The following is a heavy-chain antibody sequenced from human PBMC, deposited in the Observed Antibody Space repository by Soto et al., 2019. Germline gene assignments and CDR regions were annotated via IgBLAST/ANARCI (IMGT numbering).Heavy chain of an antibody. J-gene: IGHJ4*02. CDR2: IYPGDSDT. D-gene: IGHD5-18*01. Sequence: PGESLKISCKGSGYSFVSYWIALVRQMPGKGLEWMGSIYPGDSDTTYSPSIQGQVTISADKSSTTVYLQWNTLKASDTAMYYCAKTDGYEVEYWGQGTQVTVSS. CDR1: GYSFVSYW. V-gene: IGHV5-51*01. CDR3: AKTDGYEVEY.